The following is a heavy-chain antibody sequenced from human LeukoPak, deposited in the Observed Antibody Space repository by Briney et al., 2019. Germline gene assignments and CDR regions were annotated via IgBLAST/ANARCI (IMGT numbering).Heavy chain of an antibody. CDR1: GFTFSSYA. Sequence: PGGSLRLSCAASGFTFSSYAMSWVRQAPGKGLEWVSAISGSGGSTYYADSVKGRFTISRDNSKNTLYLQMNSLRAEDTAVYYCAKGIDIVVVPAATMFNWGQGTLVTVSS. CDR2: ISGSGGST. CDR3: AKGIDIVVVPAATMFN. D-gene: IGHD2-2*01. V-gene: IGHV3-23*01. J-gene: IGHJ4*02.